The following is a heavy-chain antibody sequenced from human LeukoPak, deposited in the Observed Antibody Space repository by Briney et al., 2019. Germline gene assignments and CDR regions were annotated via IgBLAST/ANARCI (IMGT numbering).Heavy chain of an antibody. CDR1: GFTFSSYA. Sequence: PGGSLRLSCAASGFTFSSYAMSWVRQPPGKGLEWIGEINHSGSANYNPSLKSRVTISVDTSKNQFSLKLSSVTAADTAVYYCAREDSSGWSRRAFDIWGQGTMVTVSS. V-gene: IGHV4-34*01. J-gene: IGHJ3*02. CDR2: INHSGSA. D-gene: IGHD6-19*01. CDR3: AREDSSGWSRRAFDI.